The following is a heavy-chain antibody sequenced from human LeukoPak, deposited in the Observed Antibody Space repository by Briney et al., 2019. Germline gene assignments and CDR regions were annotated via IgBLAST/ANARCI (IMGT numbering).Heavy chain of an antibody. J-gene: IGHJ4*02. CDR1: GLTFSRLT. CDR2: ISGSSASK. Sequence: GGSLRLSCVVSGLTFSRLTMGWVRQATGRGLEWVSVISGSSASKYYADSVKGRFTISRENSKNTLWLQMNSLRAEDTAVYYCARLHYDVLTGPFDYWGRGTLVTVSS. D-gene: IGHD3-9*01. V-gene: IGHV3-23*01. CDR3: ARLHYDVLTGPFDY.